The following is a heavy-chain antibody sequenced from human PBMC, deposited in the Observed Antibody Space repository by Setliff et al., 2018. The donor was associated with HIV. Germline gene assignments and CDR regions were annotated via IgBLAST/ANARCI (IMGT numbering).Heavy chain of an antibody. CDR2: ITGSGIST. D-gene: IGHD1-20*01. J-gene: IGHJ3*02. CDR3: VKDRTYMAFDI. Sequence: GSLRLSCAASGFTFSSYAMTWVRQAPGKGLEWVASITGSGISTYHADFVKGRFTISRDKSKNTLYLQMNSLRAADTAVYYCVKDRTYMAFDIWGQGTMVTVSS. CDR1: GFTFSSYA. V-gene: IGHV3-23*01.